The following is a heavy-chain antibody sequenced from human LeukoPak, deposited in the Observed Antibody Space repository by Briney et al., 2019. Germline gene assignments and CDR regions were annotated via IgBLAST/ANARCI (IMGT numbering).Heavy chain of an antibody. J-gene: IGHJ4*02. D-gene: IGHD3-22*01. CDR3: VYDSSGYYYNFDY. V-gene: IGHV4-59*08. Sequence: SETLSLTCTVSGGSISSYYWSWIRQPPGKGLEWIGYIYYSGSTNYNPSLKSRVTISVDTSKNHLSLRLTSVTAADTAMYYCVYDSSGYYYNFDYWGQGILVTVSS. CDR1: GGSISSYY. CDR2: IYYSGST.